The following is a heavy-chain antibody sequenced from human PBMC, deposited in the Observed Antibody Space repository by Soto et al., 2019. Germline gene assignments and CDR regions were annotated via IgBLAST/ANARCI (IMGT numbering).Heavy chain of an antibody. CDR1: GFTFSSYG. CDR2: IWYDGSNK. D-gene: IGHD5-12*01. CDR3: SVEGWLRSYPYYYYYGMDV. Sequence: GGSLRLSCAASGFTFSSYGMHWVRQAPGKGLEWVAVIWYDGSNKYYADSVKGRFTISRDNSKNTLYLKMNSLRAEDTAVYYCSVEGWLRSYPYYYYYGMDVWGQGTTVTVSS. V-gene: IGHV3-33*01. J-gene: IGHJ6*02.